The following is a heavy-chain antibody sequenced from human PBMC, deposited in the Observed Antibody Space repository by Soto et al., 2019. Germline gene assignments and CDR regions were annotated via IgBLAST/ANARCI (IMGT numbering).Heavy chain of an antibody. CDR1: GFTFSDYG. V-gene: IGHV3-23*01. D-gene: IGHD6-13*01. J-gene: IGHJ4*02. CDR3: AKFISAAGTDY. Sequence: PGGSLRLSCAASGFTFSDYGMGWVRQAPGRGLEWVSSISGSGGSTYYADSVKGRFTISRDNSKNTLYLQMNSLRAEDTALYYCAKFISAAGTDYWGQGTLVTVSS. CDR2: ISGSGGST.